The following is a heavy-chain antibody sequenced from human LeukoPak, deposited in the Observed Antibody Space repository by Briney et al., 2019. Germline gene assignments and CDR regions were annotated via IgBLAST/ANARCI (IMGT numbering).Heavy chain of an antibody. V-gene: IGHV1-18*01. Sequence: ASVKVSCKASGYTFTSYGISWVRQAPGQGLEWMGWISAYNGNTNYAQKLQGRVTMTRDTSISTAYMELSRLRSDDTAVYYCARGIRIVVVPAAIRFDYWGQGTLVTVSS. J-gene: IGHJ4*02. D-gene: IGHD2-2*02. CDR3: ARGIRIVVVPAAIRFDY. CDR1: GYTFTSYG. CDR2: ISAYNGNT.